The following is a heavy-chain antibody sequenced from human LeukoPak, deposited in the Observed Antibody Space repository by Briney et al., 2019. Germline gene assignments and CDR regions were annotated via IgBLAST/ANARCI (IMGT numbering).Heavy chain of an antibody. Sequence: PGGSLTLSCAASGFSFSIYGMHWVRQAPGKGLEWVAIIWSDGSNENYADSVKGRLTISRDNSNNTLYLQMNSLRAEDTAVYYCAREGGSGSYSGNFDYWGQGTMV. V-gene: IGHV3-33*01. J-gene: IGHJ4*02. CDR1: GFSFSIYG. CDR2: IWSDGSNE. CDR3: AREGGSGSYSGNFDY. D-gene: IGHD3-10*01.